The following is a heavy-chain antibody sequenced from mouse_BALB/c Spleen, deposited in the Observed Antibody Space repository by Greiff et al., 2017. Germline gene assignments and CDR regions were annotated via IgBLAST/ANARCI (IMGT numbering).Heavy chain of an antibody. CDR2: ISYSGST. CDR1: GYSITSDYA. CDR3: ARSPLMITTGAWFAY. V-gene: IGHV3-2*02. D-gene: IGHD2-4*01. J-gene: IGHJ3*01. Sequence: EVQLQQSGPGLVKPSQSLSLTCTVTGYSITSDYAWNWIRQFPGNKLEWMGYISYSGSTSYNPSLKSRISITRDTSKNQFFLQLNSVTTEDTATYYCARSPLMITTGAWFAYWGQGTLVTVSA.